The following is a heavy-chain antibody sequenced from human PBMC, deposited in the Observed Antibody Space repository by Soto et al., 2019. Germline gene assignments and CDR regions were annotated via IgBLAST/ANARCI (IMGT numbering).Heavy chain of an antibody. V-gene: IGHV3-33*01. CDR2: IWYDGSDK. CDR3: ARDRLGTLARPGDWFDP. CDR1: GFTFSAYA. J-gene: IGHJ5*02. Sequence: QEQLVESGGGVVQPGRSLRLSCAASGFTFSAYAMHWVRQAPGKGLEWVAAIWYDGSDKYHADSVKGRFTISRDNSKNTLYLQMNSLRAEDTAVYYCARDRLGTLARPGDWFDPWGQGTLVTVSS. D-gene: IGHD6-6*01.